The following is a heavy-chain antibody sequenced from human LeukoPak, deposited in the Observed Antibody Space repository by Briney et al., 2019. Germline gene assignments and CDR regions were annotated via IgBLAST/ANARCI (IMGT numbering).Heavy chain of an antibody. V-gene: IGHV3-20*04. D-gene: IGHD1-26*01. CDR1: GFTFDDYG. J-gene: IGHJ4*02. CDR2: INWNGGSK. CDR3: ARRKVGATPYDY. Sequence: GGSLRLSCAASGFTFDDYGMSWLRQAPGEGLEWVSGINWNGGSKGYADSVKGRFTISRDNAKNSLYLQMNSLRAEDTALYYCARRKVGATPYDYWGQGTLVTVSS.